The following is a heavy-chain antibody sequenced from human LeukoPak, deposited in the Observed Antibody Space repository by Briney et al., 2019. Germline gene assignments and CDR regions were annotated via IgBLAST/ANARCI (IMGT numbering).Heavy chain of an antibody. D-gene: IGHD3-16*01. CDR2: MNPNSGNT. V-gene: IGHV1-8*01. CDR3: ARVPRELGAY. J-gene: IGHJ4*02. CDR1: GYTFTSYD. Sequence: ASVKVSCKASGYTFTSYDINWVRQATGQGLEWMGFMNPNSGNTAYAQKFQGRVTMTRDTSISTAYMELSSLRSDDTALYYCARVPRELGAYWGQGTPVTVSS.